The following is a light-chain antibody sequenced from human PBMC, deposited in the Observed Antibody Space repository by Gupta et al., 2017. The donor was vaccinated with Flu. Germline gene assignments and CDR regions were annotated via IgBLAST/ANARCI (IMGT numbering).Light chain of an antibody. CDR2: EDS. Sequence: KKARNTGGGNNMGSKSVHWYQQKPGQAPVLVVYEDSDRPSGSPERFSGSNSGNTATLTISRVEAGEEADYYCQVWDSSGDNHWVFGGGTKLTVL. CDR3: QVWDSSGDNHWV. J-gene: IGLJ3*02. V-gene: IGLV3-21*03. CDR1: NMGSKS.